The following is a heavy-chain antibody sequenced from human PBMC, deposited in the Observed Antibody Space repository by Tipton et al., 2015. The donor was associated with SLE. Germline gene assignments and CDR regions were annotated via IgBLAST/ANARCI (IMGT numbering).Heavy chain of an antibody. CDR2: IYYSGST. CDR1: GGSISSSSYY. D-gene: IGHD3-10*01. V-gene: IGHV4-39*02. Sequence: TLSLTCTVSGGSISSSSYYWGWIRQPPGKGLEWIGGIYYSGSTYYNPSLKSRVTISVDTSKNQFSLKLSSVTAADTAVYYCARDGSLPRDAFDIWGQGTMVTVSS. J-gene: IGHJ3*02. CDR3: ARDGSLPRDAFDI.